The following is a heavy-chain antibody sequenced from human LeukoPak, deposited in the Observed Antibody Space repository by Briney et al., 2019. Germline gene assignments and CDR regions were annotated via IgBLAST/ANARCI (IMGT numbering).Heavy chain of an antibody. Sequence: GGSLRLSCAACGFSFSKAWMTWVRQAPGKGLEWVGRIKSETDGGTTDYAAPVKGRFTISRDDSKNTLYLQMNSLKTEDIAVYYCTTDGGIHLWPFAAFDIWGQGSMVTVSS. CDR3: TTDGGIHLWPFAAFDI. J-gene: IGHJ3*02. CDR1: GFSFSKAW. CDR2: IKSETDGGTT. V-gene: IGHV3-15*01. D-gene: IGHD5-18*01.